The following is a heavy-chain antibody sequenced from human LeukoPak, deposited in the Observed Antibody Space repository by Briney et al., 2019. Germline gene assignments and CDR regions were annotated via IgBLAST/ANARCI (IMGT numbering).Heavy chain of an antibody. Sequence: SETLSLTCTVSGVSISSSSYYWGWIRQPPGKGLEWIGSIYYSGSTYYNPSLKSRVTISVDTSKNQFSLKLSSVTAADTAVYYCAREPRYSGYVYWGQGTLVTVSS. V-gene: IGHV4-39*07. CDR1: GVSISSSSYY. CDR2: IYYSGST. J-gene: IGHJ4*02. CDR3: AREPRYSGYVY. D-gene: IGHD5-12*01.